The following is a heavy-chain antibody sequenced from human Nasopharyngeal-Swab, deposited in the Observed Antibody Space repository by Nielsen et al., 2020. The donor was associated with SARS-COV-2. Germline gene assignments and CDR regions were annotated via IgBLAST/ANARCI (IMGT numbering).Heavy chain of an antibody. D-gene: IGHD5-12*01. V-gene: IGHV3-33*01. J-gene: IGHJ6*03. CDR3: ARGEHVDIVAHYMDV. Sequence: GESLKISCAASGFTFSSYGMHWVRQAPGKGLEWVAVIWYDGSNKYYAESVKGRFTISRDNSKNTLYLQMNSLRAEDTAVYYCARGEHVDIVAHYMDVWGKGTTVTVSS. CDR2: IWYDGSNK. CDR1: GFTFSSYG.